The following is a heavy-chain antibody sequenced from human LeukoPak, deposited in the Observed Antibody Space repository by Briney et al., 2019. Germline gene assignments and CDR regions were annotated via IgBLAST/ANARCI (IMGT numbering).Heavy chain of an antibody. Sequence: GGSLRLSCAASGFTFSSYSMNWVRQAPGKGLEWVSSISSSSSYIYYADSVKGRFTISRDNAKNSLYLQMNSLRAEDTAVYYCARDCSSTSCFDYWGQGTLVTVSS. CDR3: ARDCSSTSCFDY. D-gene: IGHD2-2*01. CDR1: GFTFSSYS. CDR2: ISSSSSYI. J-gene: IGHJ4*02. V-gene: IGHV3-21*01.